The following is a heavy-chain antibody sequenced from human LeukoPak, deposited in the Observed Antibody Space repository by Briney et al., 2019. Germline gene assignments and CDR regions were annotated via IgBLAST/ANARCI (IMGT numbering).Heavy chain of an antibody. CDR2: INHSGST. V-gene: IGHV4-34*01. D-gene: IGHD3-9*01. J-gene: IGHJ3*01. Sequence: SETLSLTCAVYGGSFSGYYWSWIRQPPGKGLGWIGEINHSGSTNYNPSLKSRVTISLDTSKNQFSLKLSSVTAADTAVYYCAREVYDILTGRTDAFDVWGQGTMVTVSS. CDR1: GGSFSGYY. CDR3: AREVYDILTGRTDAFDV.